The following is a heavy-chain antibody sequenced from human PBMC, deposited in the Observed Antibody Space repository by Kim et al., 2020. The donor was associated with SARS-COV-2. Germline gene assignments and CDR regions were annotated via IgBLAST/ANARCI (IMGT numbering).Heavy chain of an antibody. V-gene: IGHV4-59*01. CDR3: ARDWSAYGYANWFDP. Sequence: PSLKSRVTISVDTSKNQFSLKLSSVTAADTAVYYCARDWSAYGYANWFDPWGQGTLVTVSS. J-gene: IGHJ5*02. D-gene: IGHD5-12*01.